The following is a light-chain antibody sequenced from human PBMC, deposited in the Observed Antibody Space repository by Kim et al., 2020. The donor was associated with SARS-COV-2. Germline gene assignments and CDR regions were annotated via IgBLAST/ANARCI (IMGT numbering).Light chain of an antibody. CDR2: DVI. CDR3: CTYAGDYTWV. V-gene: IGLV2-11*03. CDR1: SISFGSYNY. J-gene: IGLJ3*02. Sequence: GQSISISCTGASISFGSYNYVSWYRQHPGKAPKLLIYDVISRPSGVPDRFSGSKSGNTASLTISGLQAEDEADYYCCTYAGDYTWVFGGGTQLTVL.